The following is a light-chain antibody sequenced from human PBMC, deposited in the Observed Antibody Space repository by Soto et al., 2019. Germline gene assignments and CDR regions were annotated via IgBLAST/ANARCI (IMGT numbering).Light chain of an antibody. CDR2: DAT. J-gene: IGKJ2*01. Sequence: IQMTQSPSTLSASVGDTVTLACRSSQMIARWLAWYQQKPGTAPRLIIYDATSLQSGVPSRFSASASGTDFTLTISSLHPDDFATYYCLQYNTFPHTXGQGTK. CDR3: LQYNTFPHT. CDR1: QMIARW. V-gene: IGKV1-5*01.